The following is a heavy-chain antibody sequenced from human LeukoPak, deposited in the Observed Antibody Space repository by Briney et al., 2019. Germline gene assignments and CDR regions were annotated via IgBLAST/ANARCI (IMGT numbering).Heavy chain of an antibody. V-gene: IGHV3-30*18. CDR1: GFTLSSYG. J-gene: IGHJ4*02. Sequence: GGSLRLSCVASGFTLSSYGMHWVRQAPGKGLEWVALISYDGSQKYYADSVKGRFTVSRDNSKDTLYLQMNSLRAEDTAVYYCAKGPTSSYYPKRYFDYWGQGTLVTVSS. CDR2: ISYDGSQK. CDR3: AKGPTSSYYPKRYFDY. D-gene: IGHD3-22*01.